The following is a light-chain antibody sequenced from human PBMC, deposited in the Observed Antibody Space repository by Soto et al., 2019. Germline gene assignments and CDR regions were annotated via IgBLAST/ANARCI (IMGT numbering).Light chain of an antibody. CDR2: GSS. J-gene: IGKJ1*01. CDR1: QGVSDW. CDR3: QQANSYPWT. V-gene: IGKV1-12*01. Sequence: DIQMTQSPSSVSASVGDSVTITCRASQGVSDWVAWYQQKPCEAPKLLSSGSSSPLMGAPSRFRGNRSVTDVTFSISSLQPEDFATYYCQQANSYPWTFGQGTKGDIK.